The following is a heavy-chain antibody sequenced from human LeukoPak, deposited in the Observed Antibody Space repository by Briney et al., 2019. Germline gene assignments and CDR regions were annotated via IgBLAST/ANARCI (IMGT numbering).Heavy chain of an antibody. CDR3: ARGIAAAEYYYYYMDV. V-gene: IGHV4-30-4*08. J-gene: IGHJ6*03. CDR1: GGSISSGDYY. Sequence: SETLSLTCTVSGGSISSGDYYWSWIRQPPGKGLEWIGYIYYSGSTYYNPSLKSRVTISVDTSKNQFSLKLSSVTAADTAVYYCARGIAAAEYYYYYMDVWGKGTTVTVSS. D-gene: IGHD6-13*01. CDR2: IYYSGST.